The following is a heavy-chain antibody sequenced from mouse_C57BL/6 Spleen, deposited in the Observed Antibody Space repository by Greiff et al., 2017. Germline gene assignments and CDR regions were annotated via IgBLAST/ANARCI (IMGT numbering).Heavy chain of an antibody. V-gene: IGHV1-19*01. J-gene: IGHJ4*01. CDR1: GYTFTDSY. CDR3: ARGVYDNYVPHAMDY. D-gene: IGHD2-1*01. CDR2: INPYNGGT. Sequence: VQLQQSGPVLVKPGASVKLSCKASGYTFTDSYMNWVKQSHGKSLEWIGVINPYNGGTSYNQKFKGKATLTVDTSSSTAYMELNSLTSEDSAVYYCARGVYDNYVPHAMDYWGQGTSVTVSS.